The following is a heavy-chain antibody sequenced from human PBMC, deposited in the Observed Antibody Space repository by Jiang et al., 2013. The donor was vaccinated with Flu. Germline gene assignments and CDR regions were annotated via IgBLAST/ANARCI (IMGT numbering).Heavy chain of an antibody. CDR2: TYYRSKWYN. Sequence: QTLSLTCAISGDSVSSNSAAWNWIRQSPSRGLEWLGRTYYRSKWYNDYAVSVKSRITINPDTSKNQFSLQLNSVTPEDTAVYYCARDLEDSSSSDDYYYMDVWGKGTTVTVSS. CDR1: GDSVSSNSAA. D-gene: IGHD6-6*01. J-gene: IGHJ6*03. CDR3: ARDLEDSSSSDDYYYMDV. V-gene: IGHV6-1*01.